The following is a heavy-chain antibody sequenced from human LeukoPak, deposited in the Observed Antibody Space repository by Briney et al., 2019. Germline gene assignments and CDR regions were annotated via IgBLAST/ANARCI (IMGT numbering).Heavy chain of an antibody. CDR3: AKMGIAARPFDY. V-gene: IGHV3-30*18. J-gene: IGHJ4*02. D-gene: IGHD6-6*01. CDR2: ISYDGSNK. Sequence: GGSLRLSCAASGFTFSSYGMPWVRQAPGKGLEWVAVISYDGSNKYYADSVKGRFTISRDNSKNTLYLQMNSLRAEDTAVYYCAKMGIAARPFDYWGQGTLVTVSS. CDR1: GFTFSSYG.